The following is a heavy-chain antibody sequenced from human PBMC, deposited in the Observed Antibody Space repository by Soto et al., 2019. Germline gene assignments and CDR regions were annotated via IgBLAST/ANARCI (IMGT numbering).Heavy chain of an antibody. CDR2: IYYSGST. CDR3: ARHDDYGDDNNWLDP. V-gene: IGHV4-61*01. Sequence: PSETLSLTCTVSGGSVSRGSYYWGWIRQPPGKGLEWIGYIYYSGSTNYNPSLKSRVTISVDTSKNQFSLKLSSVTAADTAVYYCARHDDYGDDNNWLDPWGQGTLVTVSS. J-gene: IGHJ5*02. CDR1: GGSVSRGSYY. D-gene: IGHD4-17*01.